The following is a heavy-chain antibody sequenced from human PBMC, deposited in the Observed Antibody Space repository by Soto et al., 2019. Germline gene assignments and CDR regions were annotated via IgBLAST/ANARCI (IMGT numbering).Heavy chain of an antibody. D-gene: IGHD6-6*01. Sequence: ASVEVSCKASGYTFTSYYMHWVRQAPGQGLEWMGIINPSGGSTSYAQKFQGRVTMTRDTSTSTVYMELSSLRSEDTAVYYCARVTIAARPSDAFDIWGQGTMVTVSS. CDR3: ARVTIAARPSDAFDI. J-gene: IGHJ3*02. CDR2: INPSGGST. CDR1: GYTFTSYY. V-gene: IGHV1-46*01.